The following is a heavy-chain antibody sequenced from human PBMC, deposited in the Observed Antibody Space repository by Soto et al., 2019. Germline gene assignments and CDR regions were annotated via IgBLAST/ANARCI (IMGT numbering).Heavy chain of an antibody. D-gene: IGHD1-1*01. CDR2: MHPGGST. V-gene: IGHV4-4*02. CDR3: ARHGHNIYGFDV. J-gene: IGHJ6*01. Sequence: QVQPQESGPGLVKPSDTLSLTCAVSGGSINSVNWWSWVRQSPGKGLEWIGEMHPGGSTNYNPPLQSRVTVSMDKSRNQSSLRMSSVTAADTAVYFCARHGHNIYGFDVWGRGTTDTVSS. CDR1: GGSINSVNW.